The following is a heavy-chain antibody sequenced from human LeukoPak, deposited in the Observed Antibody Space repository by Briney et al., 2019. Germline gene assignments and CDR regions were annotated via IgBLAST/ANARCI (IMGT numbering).Heavy chain of an antibody. D-gene: IGHD5-24*01. Sequence: ASVKVSCKASGYTFTSYYMHWVRQAPGQGLEGMGIINPSGGSTSYAQKFQGRVIMTRDMSTSTVYMELSSLRSEDTAVYYCARESTSSHTTFDYWGQGTLVTVSS. CDR1: GYTFTSYY. CDR3: ARESTSSHTTFDY. CDR2: INPSGGST. J-gene: IGHJ4*02. V-gene: IGHV1-46*01.